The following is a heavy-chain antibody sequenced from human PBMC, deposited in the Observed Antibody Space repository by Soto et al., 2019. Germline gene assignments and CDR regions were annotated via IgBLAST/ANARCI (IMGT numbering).Heavy chain of an antibody. CDR3: ARDPPPDGYCSSNSCNKFDY. J-gene: IGHJ4*02. Sequence: GSLRLSCAASGFTFSSYGMHWVRQAPGKGLEWVAVIWYDGSNKYYADSVKGRFTISRDNSKNTLYLQMNSLRAEDTAVYYCARDPPPDGYCSSNSCNKFDYWGQGTLVTVSS. D-gene: IGHD2-2*02. CDR2: IWYDGSNK. CDR1: GFTFSSYG. V-gene: IGHV3-33*01.